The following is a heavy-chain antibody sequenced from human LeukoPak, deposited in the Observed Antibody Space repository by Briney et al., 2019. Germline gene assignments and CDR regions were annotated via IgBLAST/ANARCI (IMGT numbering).Heavy chain of an antibody. Sequence: GGSLRLSCAASGFTFSDYWMHWVRQAPGKGLVWVSRISSDGSRVTYADSVKGRFTISRDNAKNTLYLQMNSLRAEDTAVYYCLRGDRRDYWGQGTLVTVSS. J-gene: IGHJ4*02. V-gene: IGHV3-74*01. CDR1: GFTFSDYW. CDR3: LRGDRRDY. CDR2: ISSDGSRV.